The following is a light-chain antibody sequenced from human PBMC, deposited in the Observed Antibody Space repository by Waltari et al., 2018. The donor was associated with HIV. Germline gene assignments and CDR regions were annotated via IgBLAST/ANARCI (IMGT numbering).Light chain of an antibody. V-gene: IGKV1-39*01. J-gene: IGKJ3*01. CDR2: AAS. Sequence: DIQMTQSPSSLSTSVGDRVTLTCRASQFINNHLNWYQQKPGKAPRLLISAASSLQSGVPSRFSGSGSGTGFTLTISDLQPEDFATYYCQHTYSSPFTFGPGTKVQIK. CDR1: QFINNH. CDR3: QHTYSSPFT.